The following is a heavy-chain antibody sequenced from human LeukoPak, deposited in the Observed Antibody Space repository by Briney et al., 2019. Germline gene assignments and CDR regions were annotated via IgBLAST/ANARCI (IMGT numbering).Heavy chain of an antibody. CDR1: GGSISSSSYY. CDR2: IYYSGST. V-gene: IGHV4-39*01. CDR3: ARYPLYSSSWYFDY. Sequence: PSETLSLTFTVSGGSISSSSYYWGWIRQPPGKGLEWIGSIYYSGSTYYNPSLKSRVTISVDTSKNQFSLKLSSVTAADTAVYYCARYPLYSSSWYFDYWGQGTLVTVSS. D-gene: IGHD6-13*01. J-gene: IGHJ4*02.